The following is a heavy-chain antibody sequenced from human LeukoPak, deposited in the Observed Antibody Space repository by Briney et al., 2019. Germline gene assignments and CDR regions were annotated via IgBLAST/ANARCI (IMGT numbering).Heavy chain of an antibody. CDR1: GFTLSRSW. Sequence: GGSLRLACAASGFTLSRSWMAWVRQAPGKGLEWVANIKEDGSEKYYVDSVKGRFTISRDNAKNSLYLQMNSLRAEDTALYYCARSTAGFDYWGQGTLVTVSS. V-gene: IGHV3-7*01. CDR2: IKEDGSEK. CDR3: ARSTAGFDY. D-gene: IGHD1-1*01. J-gene: IGHJ4*02.